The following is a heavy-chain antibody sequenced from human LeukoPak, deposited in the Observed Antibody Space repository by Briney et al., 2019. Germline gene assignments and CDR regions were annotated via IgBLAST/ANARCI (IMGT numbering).Heavy chain of an antibody. Sequence: GGSLRLSCAASGFTFGSYWMSWVRQAPGKGLEWVANIKQDGSEKYYVDSVKGRFTISRDNAKNSLYLQMNSLRAEDTAVYYRARSESPIAAAGPSDYWGQGTLVTVSS. CDR2: IKQDGSEK. CDR1: GFTFGSYW. J-gene: IGHJ4*02. V-gene: IGHV3-7*01. CDR3: ARSESPIAAAGPSDY. D-gene: IGHD6-13*01.